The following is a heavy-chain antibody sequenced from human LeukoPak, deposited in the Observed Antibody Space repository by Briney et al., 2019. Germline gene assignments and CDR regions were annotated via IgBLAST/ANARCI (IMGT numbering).Heavy chain of an antibody. CDR2: INHSGST. Sequence: PSETLSLTCAVYGGSFSGYYWSWIRQPPGKGLEWIGEINHSGSTNYNPSLKSRVTISVDTSKNQFSLKLSAVTAADTAVYYCARHYTWFGEFFWFDPWGQGTLVTVSS. J-gene: IGHJ5*02. D-gene: IGHD3-10*01. CDR1: GGSFSGYY. CDR3: ARHYTWFGEFFWFDP. V-gene: IGHV4-34*01.